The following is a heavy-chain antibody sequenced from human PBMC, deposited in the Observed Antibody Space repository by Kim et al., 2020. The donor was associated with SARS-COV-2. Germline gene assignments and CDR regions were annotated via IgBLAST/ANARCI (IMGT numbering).Heavy chain of an antibody. D-gene: IGHD3-16*01. CDR2: ISSSSSYI. J-gene: IGHJ6*02. CDR1: GFTFSSYS. CDR3: ASFMSDLPFKYYYYYYGMDV. V-gene: IGHV3-21*01. Sequence: GGSLRLSCAASGFTFSSYSMNWVRQAPGKGLEWVSSISSSSSYIYYADSVKGRFTISRDNAKNSLYLQMNSLRAEDTAVYYCASFMSDLPFKYYYYYYGMDVWGQGTTVTVSS.